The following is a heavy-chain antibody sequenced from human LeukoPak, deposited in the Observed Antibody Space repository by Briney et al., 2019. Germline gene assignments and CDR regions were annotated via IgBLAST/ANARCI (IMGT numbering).Heavy chain of an antibody. D-gene: IGHD3-3*01. CDR3: ARGITAALNWFDP. V-gene: IGHV3-48*02. Sequence: GGSLRLSCAASGITVSSNSMTWVRQAPGKGLEWVSYISSSNSTIYYADSVKGRFTISRDNAKNSLYLQMNSLRDEDTAVYYCARGITAALNWFDPWGQGTLVTVSS. CDR1: GITVSSNS. CDR2: ISSSNSTI. J-gene: IGHJ5*02.